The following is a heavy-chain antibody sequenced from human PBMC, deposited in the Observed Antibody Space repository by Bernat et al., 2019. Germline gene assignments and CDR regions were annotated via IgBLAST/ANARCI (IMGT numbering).Heavy chain of an antibody. V-gene: IGHV3-30*19. CDR3: ARDSWGPGEWYFDL. CDR2: IWYDGSNK. D-gene: IGHD7-27*01. Sequence: QVQLVESGGGVVQPGRSLRLSCAASGFTFSSYGMHWVRQAPGKGLEWVAVIWYDGSNKYYADSVKGRFTISRDNSKNTLYLQMNSLRAEDTAVYYCARDSWGPGEWYFDLWGRGTLVTVSS. CDR1: GFTFSSYG. J-gene: IGHJ2*01.